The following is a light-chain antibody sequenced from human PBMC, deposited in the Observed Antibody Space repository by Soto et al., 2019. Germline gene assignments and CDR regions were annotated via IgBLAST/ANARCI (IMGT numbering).Light chain of an antibody. CDR2: DAS. CDR1: HSVSTY. V-gene: IGKV3-11*01. Sequence: EIVLTQSPGTLSLSPGERATLSCRASHSVSTYLAWYQQKPGQAPRLLLSDASNRATGIPARFSGGGSGTDFTLPISALEPDDFAIYYCQHRNNWPPGSTFGGGTKVEIK. CDR3: QHRNNWPPGST. J-gene: IGKJ4*01.